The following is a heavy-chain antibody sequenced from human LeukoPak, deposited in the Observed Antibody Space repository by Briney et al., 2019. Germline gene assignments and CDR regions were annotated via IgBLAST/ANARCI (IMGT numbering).Heavy chain of an antibody. J-gene: IGHJ4*02. CDR3: ARGMVRGVITWGHFDC. D-gene: IGHD3-10*01. CDR2: ISGSGGST. Sequence: GGSLRLSCAASGFTFSSYAMSWVRQAPGKGLEWVSDISGSGGSTYYADSVKGRFTISRDNSKNTLYLQMNSLRAEDTAVYYCARGMVRGVITWGHFDCWGQGTLVTVSS. CDR1: GFTFSSYA. V-gene: IGHV3-23*01.